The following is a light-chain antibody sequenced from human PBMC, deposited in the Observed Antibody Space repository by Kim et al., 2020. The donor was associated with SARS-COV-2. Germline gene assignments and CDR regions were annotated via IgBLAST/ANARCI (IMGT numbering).Light chain of an antibody. CDR2: GAS. Sequence: EIVLTQSPGTLSLSPGERATLSCRASQSVSDNYLAWYQQKPGQAPRLLIYGASSRATGIPDRFSGSGSGTDFTLTISRLEPEDFAVYYRQQYVTSPSCTWRQGHRLEI. CDR3: QQYVTSPSCT. J-gene: IGKJ2*02. V-gene: IGKV3-20*01. CDR1: QSVSDNY.